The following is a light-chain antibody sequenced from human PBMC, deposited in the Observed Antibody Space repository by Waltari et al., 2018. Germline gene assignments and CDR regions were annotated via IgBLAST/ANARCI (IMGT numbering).Light chain of an antibody. CDR2: QDN. J-gene: IGLJ1*01. CDR1: KLGDKY. Sequence: SYELPQPPSVSVSPGQTASITCSGDKLGDKYTFWYQQKPGQSPVLVIYQDNKRPSGIPGRFSGSNSGNTATLTISGTQAMDEADYYCQAWDSGTGVFGTGTKVTVL. CDR3: QAWDSGTGV. V-gene: IGLV3-1*01.